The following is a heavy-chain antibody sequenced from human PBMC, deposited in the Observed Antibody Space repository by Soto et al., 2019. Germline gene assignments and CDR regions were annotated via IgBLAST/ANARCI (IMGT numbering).Heavy chain of an antibody. CDR3: ARLKQQLVPRFDP. Sequence: SETLSLTCSFSGDSVTSHYLTWIRQSPEKGLEWIGYMHYTGFSHYNPSLKSRLTISVDTSKNQFTLKLSSVTAADTAVYYCARLKQQLVPRFDPWGQGTLVTVSS. CDR1: GDSVTSHY. D-gene: IGHD6-13*01. V-gene: IGHV4-59*02. CDR2: MHYTGFS. J-gene: IGHJ5*02.